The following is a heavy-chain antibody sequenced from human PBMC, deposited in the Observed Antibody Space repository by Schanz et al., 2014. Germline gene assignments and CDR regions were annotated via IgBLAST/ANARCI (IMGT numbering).Heavy chain of an antibody. CDR1: GYSFTKYG. J-gene: IGHJ4*02. CDR2: ISVYHGHT. Sequence: QVQLVQSGSEVKKPGDSVKVSCETSGYSFTKYGINWVRQAPGQGLEWMGWISVYHGHTNYAEKVHGRVTMTRDTSLKTAYMEMTDLKFEDAGLDYCAIHYGDRPLWGQGTLIAVSS. D-gene: IGHD4-17*01. V-gene: IGHV1-18*01. CDR3: AIHYGDRPL.